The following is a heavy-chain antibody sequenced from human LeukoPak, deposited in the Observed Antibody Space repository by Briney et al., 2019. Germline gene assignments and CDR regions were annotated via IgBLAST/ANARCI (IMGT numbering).Heavy chain of an antibody. CDR1: GFTFSSYS. Sequence: GGSLRLSCAASGFTFSSYSMNWVRQAPGKGLEWVSDISSSSSTIYYADSVKGRFTISRDNDKNSLYLQMNSLRAEDTAVYYCARTYYDFWSGYYSHEGNPFDYWGQGTLVTVSS. CDR3: ARTYYDFWSGYYSHEGNPFDY. CDR2: ISSSSSTI. V-gene: IGHV3-48*01. J-gene: IGHJ4*02. D-gene: IGHD3-3*01.